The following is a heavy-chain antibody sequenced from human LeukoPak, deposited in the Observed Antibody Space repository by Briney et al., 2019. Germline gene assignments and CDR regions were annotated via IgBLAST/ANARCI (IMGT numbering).Heavy chain of an antibody. J-gene: IGHJ4*02. D-gene: IGHD2-2*01. Sequence: ASVKVSCKASGYTFTGYYMHWVRQAPGQGLEWMGRINPNSGGTNYAQKFQGRVTMTRDTSISTAYMELSRLRSEDTAVYYCARSYCSSTSCYPFDYWGQGTLVTVSS. CDR1: GYTFTGYY. CDR2: INPNSGGT. CDR3: ARSYCSSTSCYPFDY. V-gene: IGHV1-2*06.